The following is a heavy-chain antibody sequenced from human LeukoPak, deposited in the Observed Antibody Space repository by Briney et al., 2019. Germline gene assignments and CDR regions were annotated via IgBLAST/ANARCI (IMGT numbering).Heavy chain of an antibody. CDR3: ARLSGYYGSGSYYKNYYYYYYMDV. V-gene: IGHV4-34*01. D-gene: IGHD3-10*01. CDR1: GGSFSGYY. J-gene: IGHJ6*03. Sequence: SETLSLTCAVYGGSFSGYYWSWIRQPPGKGLEWIGEINHSGSTNYNPSLKSRVTISVDTSKNQFSLKLSSVTAADTAVYYCARLSGYYGSGSYYKNYYYYYYMDVWGKGTTVTISS. CDR2: INHSGST.